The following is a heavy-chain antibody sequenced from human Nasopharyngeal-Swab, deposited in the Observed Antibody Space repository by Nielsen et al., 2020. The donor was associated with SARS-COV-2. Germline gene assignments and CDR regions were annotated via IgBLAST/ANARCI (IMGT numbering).Heavy chain of an antibody. Sequence: ASVKVSCKASGYKFTSYGTNWVRQAPGQGLEGMGWISAYNGDTNYAQKLQGRVTMTTDTSKKTANMELRSLRSDDTAVYYCARQVLVGPDASDVWDQGTMVTVSS. V-gene: IGHV1-18*01. D-gene: IGHD1-26*01. CDR2: ISAYNGDT. CDR1: GYKFTSYG. J-gene: IGHJ3*01. CDR3: ARQVLVGPDASDV.